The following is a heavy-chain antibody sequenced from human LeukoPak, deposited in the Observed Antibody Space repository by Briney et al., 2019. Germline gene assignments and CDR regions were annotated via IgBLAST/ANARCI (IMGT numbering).Heavy chain of an antibody. CDR3: ARLGYCGSTTCFYHFDY. CDR1: GGSISSYY. D-gene: IGHD2-2*03. V-gene: IGHV4-59*05. CDR2: IYYTGST. Sequence: ASETLPLTCTVSGGSISSYYWSWIRQPPGKGLEWIGGIYYTGSTYYNPSLKSRVTISVDTSKNQLSLKLRSVTAADTAVYYCARLGYCGSTTCFYHFDYWGQGTLVTVSA. J-gene: IGHJ4*02.